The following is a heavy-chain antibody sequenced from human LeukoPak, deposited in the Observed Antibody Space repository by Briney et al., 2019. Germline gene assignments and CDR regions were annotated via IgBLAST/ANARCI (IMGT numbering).Heavy chain of an antibody. J-gene: IGHJ4*02. V-gene: IGHV3-23*01. CDR2: ISGSGGST. Sequence: GSLRLSCVASGLTFRKFAMSWVRQAPGKGLEWVSTISGSGGSTYYADSVKGRFTLSRDNSKNTLYLQMNSLRAEDTAVYYCAKSKVRWSSSTNYFDYWGQGTLVTVSS. D-gene: IGHD6-6*01. CDR3: AKSKVRWSSSTNYFDY. CDR1: GLTFRKFA.